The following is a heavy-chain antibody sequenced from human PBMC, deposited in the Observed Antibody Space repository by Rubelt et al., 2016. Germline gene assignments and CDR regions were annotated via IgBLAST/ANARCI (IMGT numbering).Heavy chain of an antibody. Sequence: QLQLQESGPGLVKPSETLSLTCTVSGGSISSSSYYWGWIRRPPGKGLEWIGEINHSGSTNYNPSLKSRVTISVDTSKNQFSLKLSSVTAADTAVYYCASGHSSSVDVDYWGQGTLITVSS. CDR1: GGSISSSSYY. V-gene: IGHV4-39*07. J-gene: IGHJ4*02. D-gene: IGHD6-6*01. CDR3: ASGHSSSVDVDY. CDR2: INHSGST.